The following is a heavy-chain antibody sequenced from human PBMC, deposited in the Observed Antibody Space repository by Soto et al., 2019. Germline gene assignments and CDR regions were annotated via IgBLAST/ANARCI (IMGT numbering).Heavy chain of an antibody. J-gene: IGHJ6*02. CDR3: ARDPSATRHGMDV. Sequence: GGSLRLSCAASGFTVSSNYMSWVRQAPGKGLEWVSVIYSGGSTYYADSVRGRFTISRDNSKNTLYLQMKSLRAEDTAVYYCARDPSATRHGMDVWGQGTKVTVS. CDR1: GFTVSSNY. CDR2: IYSGGST. V-gene: IGHV3-53*01.